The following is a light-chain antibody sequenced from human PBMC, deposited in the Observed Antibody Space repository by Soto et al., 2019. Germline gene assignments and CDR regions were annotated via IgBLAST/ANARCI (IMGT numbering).Light chain of an antibody. CDR3: QQRSNRIT. CDR1: QSVSNNY. Sequence: EIVVTQAPGTLFLSPGGRATLSRRASQSVSNNYLAWYQQKPGQAPRLLIYGASTRAAAIPARFSGSGSGTDFTLTVSSLEPEDFALYYCQQRSNRITFGQGTRLEIK. V-gene: IGKV3D-20*02. CDR2: GAS. J-gene: IGKJ5*01.